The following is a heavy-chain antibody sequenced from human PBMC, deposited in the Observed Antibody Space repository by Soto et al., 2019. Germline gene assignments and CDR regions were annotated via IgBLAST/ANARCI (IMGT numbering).Heavy chain of an antibody. D-gene: IGHD6-19*01. CDR3: AGEAVAEKYYFDY. Sequence: SVKVSCKASGGTFSSYAISWVRQAPGQGLEWMGGIIPIFGTANYAQKFQGRVTITADKSTSTAYMELSSLRSEDTAVYYCAGEAVAEKYYFDYWGQGTQVTVSS. CDR1: GGTFSSYA. CDR2: IIPIFGTA. V-gene: IGHV1-69*06. J-gene: IGHJ4*02.